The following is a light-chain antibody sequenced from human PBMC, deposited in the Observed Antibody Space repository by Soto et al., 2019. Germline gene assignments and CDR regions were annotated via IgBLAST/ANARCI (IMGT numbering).Light chain of an antibody. J-gene: IGKJ1*01. CDR1: QSISSW. CDR2: DAS. Sequence: GDRVTITCRASQSISSWLAWYQQKPGKAPKLLIYDASSLESGVPSRVSGSGSGTEFTLTISSLQPDDFATYYCQQWGTFGQGTKVEIK. V-gene: IGKV1-5*01. CDR3: QQWGT.